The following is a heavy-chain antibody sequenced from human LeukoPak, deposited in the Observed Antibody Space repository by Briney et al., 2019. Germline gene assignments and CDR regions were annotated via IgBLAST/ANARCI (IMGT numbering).Heavy chain of an antibody. CDR1: GGSISSYY. J-gene: IGHJ4*02. D-gene: IGHD6-19*01. V-gene: IGHV4-59*01. CDR3: ARDLGSGWQFDY. Sequence: KPSETLSLTCTVSGGSISSYYWSWIRQPPGKGLEWIGYIYYSGSTKYNPSLKSRITISVDTPKNQFSLKVRSVTAADTAVYYCARDLGSGWQFDYWGQGTLVTVSS. CDR2: IYYSGST.